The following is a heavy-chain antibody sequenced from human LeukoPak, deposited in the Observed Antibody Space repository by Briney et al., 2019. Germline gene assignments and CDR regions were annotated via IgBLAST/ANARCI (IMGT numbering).Heavy chain of an antibody. CDR1: GYTLTELS. J-gene: IGHJ4*02. Sequence: ASVTVSCKVSGYTLTELSMHWVRQAPGKGLEWMGGFDPEDGETIYAQKFQGRVTMTEDTSTDTAFMELSSLRSEDTAVYYCATDPSYGDYPFDYWGQGTLVTVSS. V-gene: IGHV1-24*01. CDR2: FDPEDGET. CDR3: ATDPSYGDYPFDY. D-gene: IGHD4-17*01.